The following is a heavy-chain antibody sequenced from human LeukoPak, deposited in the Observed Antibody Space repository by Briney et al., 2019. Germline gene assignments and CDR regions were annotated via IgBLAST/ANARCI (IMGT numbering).Heavy chain of an antibody. CDR3: ARDPGYSYGYAGWFDP. J-gene: IGHJ5*02. CDR1: GFTFSSYS. CDR2: ISSSGSTI. D-gene: IGHD5-18*01. V-gene: IGHV3-21*04. Sequence: GGSLRLSCAASGFTFSSYSMNWVRQAPGKGLEWVSSISSSGSTIYYADSVKGRFTISRDNAKNSLYLQMNSLRAEDTAVYYCARDPGYSYGYAGWFDPWGQGTLVTVSS.